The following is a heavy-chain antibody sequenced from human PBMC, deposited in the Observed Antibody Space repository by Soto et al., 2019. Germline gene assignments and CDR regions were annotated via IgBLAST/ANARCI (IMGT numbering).Heavy chain of an antibody. CDR3: ANAQGSDAFDI. CDR2: ISGSGGST. V-gene: IGHV3-23*01. CDR1: GFTFSSYA. Sequence: EVQLLESGGGLVQPGGSLRLSCAASGFTFSSYAMSWVRQAPGKGLEWVSAISGSGGSTYYAVSVKGRFTISGDNSQNTLYLQMNSLRAEDTAVYYCANAQGSDAFDIWGQGTMVTVCS. D-gene: IGHD3-10*01. J-gene: IGHJ3*02.